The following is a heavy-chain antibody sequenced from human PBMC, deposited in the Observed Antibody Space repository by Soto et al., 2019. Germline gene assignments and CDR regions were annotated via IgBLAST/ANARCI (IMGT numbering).Heavy chain of an antibody. J-gene: IGHJ3*02. Sequence: GESLKISCKGSGYSFTSYWIGWVRQMPGKGLEWMGIIYPGDSDTRYSPSFQGQVTISADKSISTAYLQWSSLKASDTAMYYCARSYDYVWGSCRSPLDAFDIWGQGTMVTVSS. CDR1: GYSFTSYW. D-gene: IGHD3-16*02. CDR3: ARSYDYVWGSCRSPLDAFDI. V-gene: IGHV5-51*01. CDR2: IYPGDSDT.